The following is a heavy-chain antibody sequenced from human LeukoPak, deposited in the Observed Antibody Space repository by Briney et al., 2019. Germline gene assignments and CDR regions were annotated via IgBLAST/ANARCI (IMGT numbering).Heavy chain of an antibody. CDR1: GFTFSSYS. Sequence: GGSLRLSCAASGFTFSSYSMNWVRQAPGKGLEWVSYISSSSSTIYYADSVKGRFTISRDNAKNSLYLQMNSLRAEDTAVYYCAKGIGIESGYIYGFPFDYWGQGTLVTVSS. V-gene: IGHV3-48*01. D-gene: IGHD5-18*01. CDR2: ISSSSSTI. J-gene: IGHJ4*02. CDR3: AKGIGIESGYIYGFPFDY.